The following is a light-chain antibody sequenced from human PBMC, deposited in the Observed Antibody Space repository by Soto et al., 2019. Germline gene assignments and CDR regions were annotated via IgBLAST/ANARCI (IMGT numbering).Light chain of an antibody. Sequence: QSVLTQPASVSGSPGQSITISCTGTSSDVGSHNLVSWYQQHPGKAPKLMIYEVSKRPSGVSNRFSGSKSGNTASLTISGLQAEDEADYYCFSYAGSSTLVFGTGTKVTVL. CDR2: EVS. J-gene: IGLJ1*01. CDR1: SSDVGSHNL. CDR3: FSYAGSSTLV. V-gene: IGLV2-23*02.